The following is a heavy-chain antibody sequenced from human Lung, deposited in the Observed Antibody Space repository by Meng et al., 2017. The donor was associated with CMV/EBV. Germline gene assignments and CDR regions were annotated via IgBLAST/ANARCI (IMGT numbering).Heavy chain of an antibody. D-gene: IGHD2-8*01. CDR1: GFSFSSYW. V-gene: IGHV3-74*01. CDR3: ARDVMGWFDP. Sequence: DVQLVESGGGLVQPGESLRLSWVASGFSFSSYWMHWVRQSPGKGLVWVARINSGGTTTTYADSVKGRFTISRDNAKNTLYLQMNSLRGEDTAVYYCARDVMGWFDPWGQGALVTVSS. J-gene: IGHJ5*02. CDR2: INSGGTTT.